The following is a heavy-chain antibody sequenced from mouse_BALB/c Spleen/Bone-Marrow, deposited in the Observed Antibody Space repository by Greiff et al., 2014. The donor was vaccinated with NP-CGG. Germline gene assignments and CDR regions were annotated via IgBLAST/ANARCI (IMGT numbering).Heavy chain of an antibody. CDR3: ARSGDGYPRDAIDN. V-gene: IGHV1-77*01. D-gene: IGHD2-3*01. J-gene: IGHJ4*01. CDR2: IYPGSGNT. CDR1: GYTFTDYY. Sequence: QVQLQQSGAELARPGASVKLSCKASGYTFTDYYINWVKQRTGQGLEWIGEIYPGSGNTYYNEKFKGKATLTADKSSSTAYMQLSSLTSEDSAVYFCARSGDGYPRDAIDNWGQGTSDTVSS.